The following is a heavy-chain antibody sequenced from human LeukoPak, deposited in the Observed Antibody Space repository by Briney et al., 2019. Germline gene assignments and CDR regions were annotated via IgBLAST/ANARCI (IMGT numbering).Heavy chain of an antibody. Sequence: GESLKISCKGSGYSFTSYWISLVRQMPGQGLEWMGIIYTGDSDTRYSPSFQGQVTISVDKSISTAYLQWRSLKASDTAIYYCARPITGAGTDLGYWGQGTLVTVSS. D-gene: IGHD6-13*01. CDR1: GYSFTSYW. J-gene: IGHJ4*02. V-gene: IGHV5-51*01. CDR3: ARPITGAGTDLGY. CDR2: IYTGDSDT.